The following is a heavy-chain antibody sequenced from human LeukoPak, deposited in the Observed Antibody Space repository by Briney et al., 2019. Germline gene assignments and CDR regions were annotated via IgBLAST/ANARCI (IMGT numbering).Heavy chain of an antibody. J-gene: IGHJ4*02. CDR3: VRAGNDSSGYYYAFDY. V-gene: IGHV4-39*07. Sequence: PSETLSLTCTVSGGSISSSSYYWGWIRQPPGKGLEWIGSIYYSGSTYYNPSLKSRVIISLVTSKNQFSLRLSSVTAADTAWYYCVRAGNDSSGYYYAFDYWAKGTLVTVSS. CDR1: GGSISSSSYY. D-gene: IGHD3-22*01. CDR2: IYYSGST.